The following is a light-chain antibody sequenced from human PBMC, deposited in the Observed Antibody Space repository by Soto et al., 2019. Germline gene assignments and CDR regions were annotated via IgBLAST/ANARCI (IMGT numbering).Light chain of an antibody. V-gene: IGLV2-11*01. J-gene: IGLJ3*02. Sequence: QSALTQPRSVSGSPGQSVTISCTGTSSDVGGYNYVSWYQQHPGKVPKFLIYDVSKRPSGVPDRFSGSKSGNTAFLTISGLQAEDESDYYCCSYAGSYSWVFGGGTQLTVL. CDR2: DVS. CDR3: CSYAGSYSWV. CDR1: SSDVGGYNY.